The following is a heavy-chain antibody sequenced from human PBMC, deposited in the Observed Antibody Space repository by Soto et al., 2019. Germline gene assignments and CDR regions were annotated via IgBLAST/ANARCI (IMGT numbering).Heavy chain of an antibody. Sequence: QVQLVQSGAEVKKPGSSVKGSCKASGGTFSSYAISWVRQAPGQGLEWLGGIIPIFGTSNYAQKFQGRVTITADESTRTADMEQSSLRSEDTAVYYCARLPGYCSGGSCYSPGYWGQGTLGTVSS. CDR3: ARLPGYCSGGSCYSPGY. CDR2: IIPIFGTS. CDR1: GGTFSSYA. D-gene: IGHD2-15*01. J-gene: IGHJ4*02. V-gene: IGHV1-69*01.